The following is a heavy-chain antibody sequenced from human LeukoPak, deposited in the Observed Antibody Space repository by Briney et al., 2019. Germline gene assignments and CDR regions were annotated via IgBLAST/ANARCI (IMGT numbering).Heavy chain of an antibody. CDR1: GGSFSTYY. V-gene: IGHV4-34*01. CDR3: ARAGYCSGGSCYPPDYNWFDP. Sequence: SETLSLTCAVYGGSFSTYYWSWIRQPPGKGLEYIGEINHTGSTNYNPSLKSRVTMSLDTSKNHFSLKLSSVTAADTAVYYCARAGYCSGGSCYPPDYNWFDPWGQGTLVTVSS. CDR2: INHTGST. D-gene: IGHD2-15*01. J-gene: IGHJ5*02.